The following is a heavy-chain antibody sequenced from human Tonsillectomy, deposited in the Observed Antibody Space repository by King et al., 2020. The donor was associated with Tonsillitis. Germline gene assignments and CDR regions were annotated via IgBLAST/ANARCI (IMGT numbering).Heavy chain of an antibody. J-gene: IGHJ4*02. CDR2: IYYIGST. CDR3: ARGGRDSGSPGRVDY. V-gene: IGHV4-59*01. Sequence: QLQESGPGLVKPSETLSLTCTVSGGSISSYYWNWIRQPPGKELEWIGYIYYIGSTNYNPPLKSRVTISVDTSQNQFSLKLTSVTAADTAVYYCARGGRDSGSPGRVDYWGQGTLVTVSS. D-gene: IGHD1-26*01. CDR1: GGSISSYY.